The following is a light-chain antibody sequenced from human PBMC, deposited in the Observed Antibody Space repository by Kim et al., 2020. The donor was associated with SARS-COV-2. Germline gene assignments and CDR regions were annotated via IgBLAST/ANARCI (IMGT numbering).Light chain of an antibody. CDR1: QSVSRNY. J-gene: IGKJ1*01. CDR3: QQYGSSPRT. V-gene: IGKV3-20*01. CDR2: GAS. Sequence: SPGERATLSCRASQSVSRNYLAWYQQKPGQAPRLLIYGASSRATGIPDRFSGSGSGTDFTLTINRLEPEDFAVYYCQQYGSSPRTFGQGTKVDIK.